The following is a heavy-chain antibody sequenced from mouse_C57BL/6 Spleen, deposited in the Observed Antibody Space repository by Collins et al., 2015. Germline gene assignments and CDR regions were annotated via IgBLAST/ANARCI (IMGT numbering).Heavy chain of an antibody. CDR2: TDPSDSET. CDR3: AREDAASWFAY. V-gene: IGHV1-52*01. Sequence: QVQLQQPGAELVRPGSSVKLSCKASGYTFTSYWMHWVKQRPIQGLEWIGNTDPSDSETHYNQKFKDKATLTVDKSSSTAYMQLSSLTSEDSAVYYCAREDAASWFAYWGQGTLVTVSA. CDR1: GYTFTSYW. J-gene: IGHJ3*01. D-gene: IGHD6-1*01.